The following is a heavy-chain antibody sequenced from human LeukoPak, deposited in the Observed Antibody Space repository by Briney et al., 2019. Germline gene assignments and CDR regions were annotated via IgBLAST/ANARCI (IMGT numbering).Heavy chain of an antibody. D-gene: IGHD3-22*01. Sequence: PGGSLRLSCAASGFTFSSYSMNWIRQAPGKGLEWVSSISGSGEFIYYGDSVKGRVTISRGNGKNSLYLQMNSVRPEDMAVYYCARDDSHGYHFFDSWGRGTLVTVSS. CDR2: ISGSGEFI. J-gene: IGHJ4*02. CDR3: ARDDSHGYHFFDS. V-gene: IGHV3-21*01. CDR1: GFTFSSYS.